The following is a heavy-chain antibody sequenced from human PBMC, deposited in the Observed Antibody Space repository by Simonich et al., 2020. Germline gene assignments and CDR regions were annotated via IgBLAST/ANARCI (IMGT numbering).Heavy chain of an antibody. J-gene: IGHJ3*02. V-gene: IGHV1-2*02. CDR2: SNPNHGSS. CDR3: ARVSGGTAMVTSTFDI. Sequence: QVQLVQSGAEVKKPGASVKVSCKASGYTFTGYYMHWVRQAPGQGLGWMGRSNPNHGSSNKAQKLKGRVSMTRDTSISTAYLELSRLRSDDTAVYYCARVSGGTAMVTSTFDIWGQGTMVTVSS. D-gene: IGHD5-18*01. CDR1: GYTFTGYY.